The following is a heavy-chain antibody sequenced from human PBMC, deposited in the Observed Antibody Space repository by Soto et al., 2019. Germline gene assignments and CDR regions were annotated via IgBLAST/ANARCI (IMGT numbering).Heavy chain of an antibody. V-gene: IGHV4-59*01. CDR2: IYYSGST. CDR1: GGSISSYY. Sequence: SETLSLTCTVSGGSISSYYWSWIRQPPGKGLEWIGYIYYSGSTNYNPSLKSRVTISVDTSKNQFSLKLSSVTAADTAVYYCARDDYHYYYMDVWGKGTTVTVSS. CDR3: ARDDYHYYYMDV. J-gene: IGHJ6*03.